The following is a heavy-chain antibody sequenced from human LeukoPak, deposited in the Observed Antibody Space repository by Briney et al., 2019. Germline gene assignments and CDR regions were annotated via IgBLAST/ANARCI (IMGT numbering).Heavy chain of an antibody. CDR1: GYTFTSYG. D-gene: IGHD1-26*01. Sequence: ASVKVSCRTSGYTFTSYGISWVRQAPRQGLEWMGLISAYNGNTIYAQKFQGRVTMTTDTSTTTAYMELRSLRSDDTAIYYCARVTRILGPTPTNFDCWGQGTLVTVSS. CDR3: ARVTRILGPTPTNFDC. CDR2: ISAYNGNT. J-gene: IGHJ4*02. V-gene: IGHV1-18*01.